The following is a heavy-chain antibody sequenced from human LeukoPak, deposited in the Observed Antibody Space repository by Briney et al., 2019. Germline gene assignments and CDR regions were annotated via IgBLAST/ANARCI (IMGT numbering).Heavy chain of an antibody. CDR3: ARWDEYYFDY. CDR1: GGSISSTSYY. Sequence: SETLSLTCTVSGGSISSTSYYWGWIRQPPGKGLEWIGRIYYSGSTSYNPSLRSRVTISIDTSKNQFSLKLSSVTAADTAVYYCARWDEYYFDYWGQGTLVTVSS. J-gene: IGHJ4*02. D-gene: IGHD1-26*01. V-gene: IGHV4-39*01. CDR2: IYYSGST.